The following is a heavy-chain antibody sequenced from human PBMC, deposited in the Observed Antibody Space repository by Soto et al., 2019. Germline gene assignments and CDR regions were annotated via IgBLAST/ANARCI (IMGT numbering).Heavy chain of an antibody. D-gene: IGHD4-17*01. CDR2: ISSSSSYI. J-gene: IGHJ1*01. CDR3: ARASYGDYVYEHFQH. CDR1: GFTFSSYS. V-gene: IGHV3-21*01. Sequence: GGSLRLSCAASGFTFSSYSMNWVRQAPGKGLEWVSSISSSSSYIYYADSVKGRFTISRDNAKNSLYLQMNSLRAEDTAVYYCARASYGDYVYEHFQHWGQGTLVTVSS.